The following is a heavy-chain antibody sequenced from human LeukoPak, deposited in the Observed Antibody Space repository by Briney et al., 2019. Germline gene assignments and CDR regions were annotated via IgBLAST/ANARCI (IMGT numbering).Heavy chain of an antibody. V-gene: IGHV4-61*02. CDR1: GGSISSGSYY. CDR2: IYTSGST. J-gene: IGHJ1*01. Sequence: SQTLSLTCTVSGGSISSGSYYWSWIRQPAGKGLEWIGRIYTSGSTNYNPSLKSRVTISVDTSKNQFSLKLSSVTAADTAVYYCASEYCSSTSCYFQHWGQGTLVTVSS. CDR3: ASEYCSSTSCYFQH. D-gene: IGHD2-2*01.